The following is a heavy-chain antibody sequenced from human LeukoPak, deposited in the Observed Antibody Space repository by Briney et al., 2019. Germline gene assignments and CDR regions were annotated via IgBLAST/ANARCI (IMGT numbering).Heavy chain of an antibody. J-gene: IGHJ4*02. Sequence: RTSETLSLTCTVSGGSISSYYWSWIRQPPGKGLEWIGEINHSGSTNYNPSLKSRVTISVDTSKNQFSLKLSSVTAADTAVYYCAISRYDSSGSFDYWGQGTLVTVSS. D-gene: IGHD6-19*01. CDR2: INHSGST. CDR1: GGSISSYY. CDR3: AISRYDSSGSFDY. V-gene: IGHV4-34*01.